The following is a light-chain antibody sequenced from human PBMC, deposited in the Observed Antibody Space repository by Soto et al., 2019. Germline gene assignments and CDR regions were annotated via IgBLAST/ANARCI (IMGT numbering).Light chain of an antibody. J-gene: IGKJ2*01. V-gene: IGKV3-20*01. CDR1: QSVSSNY. Sequence: EIVLTQSPGTLSLSPGERAILSCRASQSVSSNYLAWYRQKPGQAPRLLIYGASSRATGIPDRFSGSGSGTDFTLTISRLEPEDFAVYYCQQYGSSPYTFGQGTKLEIK. CDR2: GAS. CDR3: QQYGSSPYT.